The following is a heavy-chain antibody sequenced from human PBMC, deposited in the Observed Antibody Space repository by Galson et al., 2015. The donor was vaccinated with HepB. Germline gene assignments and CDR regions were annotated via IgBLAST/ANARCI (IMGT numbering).Heavy chain of an antibody. V-gene: IGHV5-51*03. CDR2: IYPGDSDT. CDR1: GYSFTSYW. CDR3: ARRSVVGATPVRYWFDP. Sequence: QSGAEVKKPGESLKISCKGSGYSFTSYWIGWVRQMPGKGLEWMGIIYPGDSDTRYSPSFQGQVTISADKSISTAYLQWSSLKASDTAMYYCARRSVVGATPVRYWFDPWGQGTLVTVSS. D-gene: IGHD1-26*01. J-gene: IGHJ5*02.